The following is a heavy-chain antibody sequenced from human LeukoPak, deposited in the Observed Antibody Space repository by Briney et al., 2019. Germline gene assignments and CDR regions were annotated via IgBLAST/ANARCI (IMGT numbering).Heavy chain of an antibody. V-gene: IGHV4-59*01. J-gene: IGHJ4*02. CDR1: GGSISNYY. CDR3: ARDAGYDYVWGSYRPFDY. Sequence: SETLSLTCTVSGGSISNYYWSWIRQPPGKGLEWIGYIYYSGSTNYNPSLKSRVTISVDTSKNQFSLKLSSVTAADTAVYYCARDAGYDYVWGSYRPFDYWGQGTLVTVSS. CDR2: IYYSGST. D-gene: IGHD3-16*02.